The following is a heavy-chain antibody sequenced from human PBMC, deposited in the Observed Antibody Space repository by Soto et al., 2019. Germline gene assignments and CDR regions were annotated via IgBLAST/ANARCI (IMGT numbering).Heavy chain of an antibody. Sequence: GGSLRLSCAASGFTFSSYAVSWVRQAPGKGLEWVTAISGSGGGTYYADSVKGRLTISRDNSKNTLYLQMNSLRAEDTAIYYCAKGSAGSRPYYFDYWGQGNLVTVS. J-gene: IGHJ4*02. CDR3: AKGSAGSRPYYFDY. CDR2: ISGSGGGT. D-gene: IGHD6-13*01. V-gene: IGHV3-23*01. CDR1: GFTFSSYA.